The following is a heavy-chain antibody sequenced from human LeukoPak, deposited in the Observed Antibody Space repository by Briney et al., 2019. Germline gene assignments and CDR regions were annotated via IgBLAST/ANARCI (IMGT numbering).Heavy chain of an antibody. CDR1: GISFGDST. V-gene: IGHV3-49*04. Sequence: SLRLSCKTSGISFGDSTMNWVRQAPGKGLEWLGFIRTQSYGATTEYAAAVKGRFTISRDDSKSIAYLQMNSLKTEDTAIYYCTRDYYDSTGAFDYWGQGTQVTVSS. CDR2: IRTQSYGATT. D-gene: IGHD3-22*01. CDR3: TRDYYDSTGAFDY. J-gene: IGHJ4*02.